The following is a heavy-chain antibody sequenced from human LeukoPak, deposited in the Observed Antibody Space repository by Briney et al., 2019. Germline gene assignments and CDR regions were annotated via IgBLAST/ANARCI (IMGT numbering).Heavy chain of an antibody. CDR3: ARDLKRLAAVQPLEFDY. CDR1: GFIFDDYG. V-gene: IGHV3-20*04. Sequence: GGSLRLSCAASGFIFDDYGMSWVRQAPGKGLEWVSGINWNGGSTGYGDSVEGRFTISRDNAKNSLYLQMNGLRAEDTALYYCARDLKRLAAVQPLEFDYRGQGTLVTVSS. D-gene: IGHD6-13*01. CDR2: INWNGGST. J-gene: IGHJ4*02.